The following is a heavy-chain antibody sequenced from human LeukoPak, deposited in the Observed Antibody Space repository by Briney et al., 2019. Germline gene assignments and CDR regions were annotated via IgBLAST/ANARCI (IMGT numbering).Heavy chain of an antibody. D-gene: IGHD6-19*01. CDR3: TKATQWLAFYY. V-gene: IGHV4-59*11. CDR2: IYNSGTT. CDR1: GGSISSHF. Sequence: SETLSLTCTVSGGSISSHFWSWIRQPPGKGLEWIGNIYNSGTTNYNPSLKSGVTISVDTSKNQLSLQLTSVTAAYTAVYYCTKATQWLAFYYWGRGTLVTVSS. J-gene: IGHJ4*02.